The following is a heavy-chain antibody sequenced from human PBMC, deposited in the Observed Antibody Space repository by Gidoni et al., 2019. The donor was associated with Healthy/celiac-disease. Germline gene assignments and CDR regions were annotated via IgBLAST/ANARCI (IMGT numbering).Heavy chain of an antibody. Sequence: QVQLVESGGGVVQPGRSLRLSCAASGFTFSSSGMHWVRQAPGKGLEWVAVIWYDGSNKYYADSVKGRFTISRDNSKNTLYLQMNSLRAEDTAVYYCARDGDYYDSSGYRDAFDIWGQGTMVTVSS. V-gene: IGHV3-33*01. CDR2: IWYDGSNK. J-gene: IGHJ3*02. CDR3: ARDGDYYDSSGYRDAFDI. CDR1: GFTFSSSG. D-gene: IGHD3-22*01.